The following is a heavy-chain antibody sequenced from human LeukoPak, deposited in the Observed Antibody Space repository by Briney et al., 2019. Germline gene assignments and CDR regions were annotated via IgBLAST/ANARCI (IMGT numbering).Heavy chain of an antibody. D-gene: IGHD1-26*01. V-gene: IGHV3-48*04. J-gene: IGHJ4*02. CDR1: GFPFSGYT. CDR3: VRRSGSYWYFDY. Sequence: GGSLRLSCAASGFPFSGYTMNWVRQAPGKGLEWVSYISISSSTIFYADSVKGRFTISGDNAKNSVYLQMDSLRAEDTAMYYCVRRSGSYWYFDYWGQGTLVTVSS. CDR2: ISISSSTI.